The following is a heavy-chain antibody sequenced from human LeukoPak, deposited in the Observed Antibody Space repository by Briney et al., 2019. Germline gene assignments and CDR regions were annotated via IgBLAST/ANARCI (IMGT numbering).Heavy chain of an antibody. D-gene: IGHD3-16*02. CDR2: INHSGST. CDR3: ARMYYDDVWGSYRTPYGMDV. J-gene: IGHJ6*02. CDR1: GGSFSTGGLY. Sequence: SQTLSLTCTVSGGSFSTGGLYWSWIRQPPGKGLEWIGFINHSGSTNFNPSLKSRVTISVDTSKNHLSLNLSSVTAADTAVYYCARMYYDDVWGSYRTPYGMDVWGQGTTVTVSS. V-gene: IGHV4-30-2*01.